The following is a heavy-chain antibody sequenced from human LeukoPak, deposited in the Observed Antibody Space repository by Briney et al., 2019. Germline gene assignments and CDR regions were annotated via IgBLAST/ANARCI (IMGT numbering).Heavy chain of an antibody. CDR3: ATDVHYTSTSLHF. V-gene: IGHV1-24*01. CDR2: FDSEVRET. Sequence: GASVKVSCKVSGYTLIELSIHWVRQAPGKGLEWMGRFDSEVRETIYAQKFQGRVTMTEDTSTDTTYMELKSLGSEDTAMYYCATDVHYTSTSLHFWGQGTLVTVSS. D-gene: IGHD2-2*02. J-gene: IGHJ4*02. CDR1: GYTLIELS.